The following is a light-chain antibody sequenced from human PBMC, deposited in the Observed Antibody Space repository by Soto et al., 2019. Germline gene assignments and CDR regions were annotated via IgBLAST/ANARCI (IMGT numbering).Light chain of an antibody. Sequence: DILMTQSPSTLSASVGDRVTIPCRASESFSVWLAWYKQKQGKAPKLLIYEASILESGVPSRFIGTGAGTDFPLTISSLQPNDFATYYFQQSNTKLWTFGQGTRVEV. CDR2: EAS. V-gene: IGKV1-5*01. CDR3: QQSNTKLWT. CDR1: ESFSVW. J-gene: IGKJ1*01.